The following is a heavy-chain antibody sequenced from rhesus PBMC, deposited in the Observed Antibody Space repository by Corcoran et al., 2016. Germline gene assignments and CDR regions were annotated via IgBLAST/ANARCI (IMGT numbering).Heavy chain of an antibody. J-gene: IGHJ1*01. Sequence: QLQLQESGPGLVKPSETLSLTCAVSGGSISSNYWSWIRQPPGKGLAWIGRISGSGGSTDYNPSLKSRVTISTDTSKNQFSRKLSAVTAADTAVYYCARDSSGWSYEYFEFWGQGALVTVSS. D-gene: IGHD6S26*01. CDR2: ISGSGGST. CDR1: GGSISSNY. CDR3: ARDSSGWSYEYFEF. V-gene: IGHV4-173*01.